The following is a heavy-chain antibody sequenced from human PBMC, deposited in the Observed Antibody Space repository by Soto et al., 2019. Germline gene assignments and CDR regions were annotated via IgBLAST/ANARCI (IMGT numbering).Heavy chain of an antibody. CDR2: INPNTGGT. CDR1: GFSLTGYY. Sequence: ASVQVSCKASGFSLTGYYFHWIRAAPGQGLEWLGWINPNTGGTTYAQKFQGRVTLTWDTSINTAYMELSSLRPDDTAMYYCARERYQVPSDGMDVWGQGTSVTVSS. V-gene: IGHV1-2*02. J-gene: IGHJ6*02. CDR3: ARERYQVPSDGMDV. D-gene: IGHD2-2*01.